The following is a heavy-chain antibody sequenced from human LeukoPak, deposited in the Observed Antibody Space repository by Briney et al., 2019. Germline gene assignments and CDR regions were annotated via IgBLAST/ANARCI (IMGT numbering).Heavy chain of an antibody. Sequence: EASVKVSCKASGGTFSSYAISWVRQAPGQGLEWMGGIIPIFGTANYAQKFQGRVTITADESTSTAYMELSSLRSEDTAVYYWARVPSYYDSSGIDYWGQGTLVTVSS. V-gene: IGHV1-69*01. D-gene: IGHD3-22*01. CDR2: IIPIFGTA. CDR1: GGTFSSYA. CDR3: ARVPSYYDSSGIDY. J-gene: IGHJ4*02.